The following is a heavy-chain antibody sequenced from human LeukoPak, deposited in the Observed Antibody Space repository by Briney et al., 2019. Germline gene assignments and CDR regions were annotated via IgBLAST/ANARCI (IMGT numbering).Heavy chain of an antibody. CDR2: IRYDGSNK. CDR3: AKSKLMVRGDPLSQWLPDY. V-gene: IGHV3-30*02. Sequence: PGGSLRLSCAASGFTFSSYGMHWVRQAPGKGLEWVAFIRYDGSNKYYADSVKGRFTISRDNSKNTLYLQMNSLRAEDTAVYYCAKSKLMVRGDPLSQWLPDYWGQGTLVTVSS. D-gene: IGHD3-10*01. CDR1: GFTFSSYG. J-gene: IGHJ4*02.